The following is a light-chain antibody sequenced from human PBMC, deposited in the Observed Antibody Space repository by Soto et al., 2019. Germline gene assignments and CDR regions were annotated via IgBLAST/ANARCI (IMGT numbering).Light chain of an antibody. Sequence: QSALTQPASVSGSPGQSVTISCTGSSSDVGAFNYVAWYQQHPGKAPKLIIHGVTKRPSGVSSRFSGSKSDYTASLTISGLQAEDEADYYCSSYAAAFFFVFGTGTKLTVL. V-gene: IGLV2-14*01. CDR1: SSDVGAFNY. CDR2: GVT. CDR3: SSYAAAFFFV. J-gene: IGLJ1*01.